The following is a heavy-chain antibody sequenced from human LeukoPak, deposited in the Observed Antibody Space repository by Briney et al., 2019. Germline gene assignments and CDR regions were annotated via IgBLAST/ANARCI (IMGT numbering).Heavy chain of an antibody. J-gene: IGHJ4*02. CDR3: AKYAPPTTVVTRFFDS. D-gene: IGHD4-23*01. V-gene: IGHV3-30-3*02. CDR2: ISLDGSTE. Sequence: PGGSLRLSCVASGFSLSNFQMYWVRQAPGKGLEWVSIISLDGSTEFYADSVEGRFTISRDNSKNTLYLQMNSLRVEDTAIYYCAKYAPPTTVVTRFFDSWGQGTLVTVSS. CDR1: GFSLSNFQ.